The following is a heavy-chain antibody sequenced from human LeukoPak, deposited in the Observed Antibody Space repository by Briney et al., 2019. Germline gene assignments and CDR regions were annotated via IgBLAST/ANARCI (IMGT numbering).Heavy chain of an antibody. D-gene: IGHD5-18*01. CDR2: IYPGDSDT. V-gene: IGHV5-51*01. CDR3: ARLRGYSYGYKYYFDY. Sequence: GESLKISCKGSGYSFTNYWIGWVRQMPGKGLEWMGIIYPGDSDTRYSPSFQGQVTISADKSISTAYLQWSSLKASDTAMYYCARLRGYSYGYKYYFDYWGQGTLVTVSS. CDR1: GYSFTNYW. J-gene: IGHJ4*02.